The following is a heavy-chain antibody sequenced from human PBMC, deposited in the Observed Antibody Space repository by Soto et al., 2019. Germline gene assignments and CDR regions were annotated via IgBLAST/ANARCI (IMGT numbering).Heavy chain of an antibody. D-gene: IGHD3-10*01. J-gene: IGHJ3*01. Sequence: DVSTIVYADSLKGRFTISRDNSKNKRYLQMNSLICDYTAVHYCTIYRGYPDSFDLWGQGTMVTVS. V-gene: IGHV3-74*01. CDR3: TIYRGYPDSFDL. CDR2: DVSTI.